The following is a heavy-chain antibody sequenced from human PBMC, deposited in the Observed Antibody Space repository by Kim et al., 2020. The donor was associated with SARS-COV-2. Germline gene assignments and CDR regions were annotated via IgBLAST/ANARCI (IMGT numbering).Heavy chain of an antibody. D-gene: IGHD2-2*01. V-gene: IGHV3-11*06. CDR2: ISSSSSYT. J-gene: IGHJ2*01. CDR3: ARVHCSSTSCYWLRYFDL. CDR1: DYY. Sequence: DYYMSWIRQAPGKGLEWVSYISSSSSYTNYADSVKGRFTISRDNAKNSLYLQMNSLRAEDTAVYYCARVHCSSTSCYWLRYFDLWGRGTLV.